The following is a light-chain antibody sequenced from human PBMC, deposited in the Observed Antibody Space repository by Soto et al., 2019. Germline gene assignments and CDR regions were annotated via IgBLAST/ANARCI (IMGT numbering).Light chain of an antibody. J-gene: IGKJ1*01. V-gene: IGKV3D-20*02. CDR3: QQRSNWPPWT. Sequence: IVLTQSPGTLSLSPGERVTLSCKASQSVSNNYLAWYQQKPGQAPRLLIYGASNRATGIPDRFSGSGSGTDLTLTISSLQSEDFAVYYCQQRSNWPPWTFGQGTKVDIK. CDR1: QSVSNNY. CDR2: GAS.